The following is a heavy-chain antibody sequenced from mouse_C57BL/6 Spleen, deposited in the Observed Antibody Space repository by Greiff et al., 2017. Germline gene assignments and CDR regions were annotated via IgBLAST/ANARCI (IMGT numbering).Heavy chain of an antibody. CDR1: GYTFTSYW. Sequence: QVKLMQPGAELVMPGASVKLSCKASGYTFTSYWLHWVKQRPGHGLEWIGVIHPTSGSTNYNEKFKGKATLTVDKSSSTAYMQRSSLTSEDSAVYCCARDYYDGSCSFGVWGTGTMVSVSA. J-gene: IGHJ1*03. CDR2: IHPTSGST. V-gene: IGHV1-64*01. CDR3: ARDYYDGSCSFGV. D-gene: IGHD1-1*02.